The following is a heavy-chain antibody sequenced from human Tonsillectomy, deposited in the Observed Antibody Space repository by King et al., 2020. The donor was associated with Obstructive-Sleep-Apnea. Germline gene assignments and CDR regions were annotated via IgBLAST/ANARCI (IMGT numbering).Heavy chain of an antibody. D-gene: IGHD3-22*01. CDR2: ISVSGGST. CDR3: AKRYYYDSSGYLEGAFDI. J-gene: IGHJ3*02. V-gene: IGHV3-23*04. Sequence: VQLVESGGGLVQPGGSLRLSCAASGFTFSSYAMNWVRQAPGKGLEWVSAISVSGGSTYYADSVKGRFTISRVNSQNTLYLQMNSLRAEDTAVYYCAKRYYYDSSGYLEGAFDIWGQGTMVTVSS. CDR1: GFTFSSYA.